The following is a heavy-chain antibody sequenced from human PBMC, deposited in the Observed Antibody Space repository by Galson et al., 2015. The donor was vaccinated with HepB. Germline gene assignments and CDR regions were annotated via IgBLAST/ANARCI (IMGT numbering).Heavy chain of an antibody. J-gene: IGHJ3*01. Sequence: ETLSLTCPVSGDFIDTYYWTWIRQAPGKRLEWIGYMFYTGRPKYNPSLKSRATLSLDSSKNQFFLELTSVTAADTAIYYCARSPSVRRLVGVPSAPNLWGRGTKVTVS. CDR2: MFYTGRP. V-gene: IGHV4-59*08. D-gene: IGHD3-9*01. CDR3: ARSPSVRRLVGVPSAPNL. CDR1: GDFIDTYY.